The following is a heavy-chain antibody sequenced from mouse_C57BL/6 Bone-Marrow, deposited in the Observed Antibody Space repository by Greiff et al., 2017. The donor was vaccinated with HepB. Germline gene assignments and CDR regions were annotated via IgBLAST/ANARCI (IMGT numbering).Heavy chain of an antibody. V-gene: IGHV14-3*01. CDR3: ARRGYCGSGTYSFDY. CDR2: IDPANGNT. Sequence: VHVKQSVAELVRPGASVKLSCTASGFNIKNSYMHWVKQRPEKGLEWIGRIDPANGNTKYAPKFQGKATITADKSSNTAYLQLSSLTSEDTAIYYCARRGYCGSGTYSFDYWGQGTTLTVSS. J-gene: IGHJ2*01. D-gene: IGHD1-1*01. CDR1: GFNIKNSY.